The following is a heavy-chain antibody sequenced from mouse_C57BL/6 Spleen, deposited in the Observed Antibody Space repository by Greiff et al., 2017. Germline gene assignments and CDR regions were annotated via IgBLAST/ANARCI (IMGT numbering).Heavy chain of an antibody. V-gene: IGHV1-19*01. Sequence: DVQLQESGPVLVKPGASVKMSCKASGYTFTDYYMNWVKQSHGKSLEWIGVINPYNGGTSYNQKFKGKATLTVDKSSSTAYMELNSLTSEDSAVYYCARAGITTVDYWYFDVWGTGTTVTVSS. J-gene: IGHJ1*03. CDR3: ARAGITTVDYWYFDV. CDR2: INPYNGGT. CDR1: GYTFTDYY. D-gene: IGHD1-1*01.